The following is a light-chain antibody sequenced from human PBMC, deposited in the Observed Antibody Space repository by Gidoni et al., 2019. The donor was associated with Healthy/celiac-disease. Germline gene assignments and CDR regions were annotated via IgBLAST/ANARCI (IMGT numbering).Light chain of an antibody. CDR3: CSYAGSSTFVV. V-gene: IGLV2-23*02. CDR2: EVS. Sequence: QSALTQPASVSGSPGQSITISCTGTSSDVGSYNLVSWYQQHPGKAPKLMLYEVSKRPSGVSNRSSGSKSGNTASLTISGLQAEDEADYYCCSYAGSSTFVVFGGGTKLTVL. J-gene: IGLJ2*01. CDR1: SSDVGSYNL.